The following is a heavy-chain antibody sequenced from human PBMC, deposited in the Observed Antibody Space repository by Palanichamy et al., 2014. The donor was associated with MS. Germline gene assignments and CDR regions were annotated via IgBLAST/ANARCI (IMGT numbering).Heavy chain of an antibody. J-gene: IGHJ6*02. V-gene: IGHV4-39*01. CDR3: ARHLGPSYYYYGMDV. Sequence: QLQLQESGPGLVKPSETLSLTCTVSGGSISSGSYYWGWIRQPPGKGLEWIAKISYSGSTFYNPSLKSRVTLSVDTSKNQFFLKVTSVTAADTAVYYCARHLGPSYYYYGMDVWGQGTTVTVSS. CDR2: ISYSGST. CDR1: GGSISSGSYY.